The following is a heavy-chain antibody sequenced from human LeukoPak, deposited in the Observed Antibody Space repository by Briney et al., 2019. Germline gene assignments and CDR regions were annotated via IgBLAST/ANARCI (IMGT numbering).Heavy chain of an antibody. Sequence: GGSLRLSCAASGFAFRSFWMSWVRQAPGKGLEWVASIKQGGSEKYYVDSVKGRFTISRDNAKNSLYLQMNSLRAEDTAVYYCARDQGSGLFDPWGQETLVTVSS. J-gene: IGHJ5*02. D-gene: IGHD3-22*01. V-gene: IGHV3-7*04. CDR2: IKQGGSEK. CDR1: GFAFRSFW. CDR3: ARDQGSGLFDP.